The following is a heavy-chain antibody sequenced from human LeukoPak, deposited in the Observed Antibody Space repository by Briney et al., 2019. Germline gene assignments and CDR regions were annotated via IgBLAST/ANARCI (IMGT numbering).Heavy chain of an antibody. V-gene: IGHV1-46*01. D-gene: IGHD6-13*01. CDR3: ARDPTKRVSYYYYYYMDV. Sequence: ASVKVSCKASGYTFTSYYMHWVRQAPGQGLEWMGIINPSGGSTSYAQKFQGRVTMTRDMSTSTVYMELSSLRSEDTAVYCCARDPTKRVSYYYYYYMDVWGKGTTVTVSS. J-gene: IGHJ6*03. CDR2: INPSGGST. CDR1: GYTFTSYY.